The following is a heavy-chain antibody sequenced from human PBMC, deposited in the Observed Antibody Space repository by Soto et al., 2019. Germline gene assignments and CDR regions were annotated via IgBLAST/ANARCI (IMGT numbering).Heavy chain of an antibody. CDR1: GCSISSGGHC. J-gene: IGHJ4*02. V-gene: IGHV4-31*11. CDR2: IYSSGNS. D-gene: IGHD3-22*01. Sequence: SETLALTCAVSGCSISSGGHCWGWIRQQPGKGLEWIGYIYSSGNSYYNPSLKSRVTISVDTSKNQFSLNLRSVTAADTAVYYCARHYYDRSGYSLYYSDSWGQGTLVTVSS. CDR3: ARHYYDRSGYSLYYSDS.